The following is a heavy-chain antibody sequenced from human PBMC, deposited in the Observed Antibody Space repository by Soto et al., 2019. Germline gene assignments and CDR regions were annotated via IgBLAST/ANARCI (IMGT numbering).Heavy chain of an antibody. CDR2: IKTDGTIT. V-gene: IGHV3-74*01. D-gene: IGHD1-1*01. CDR3: ARNWNGVDY. J-gene: IGHJ4*02. CDR1: GFAFSNYW. Sequence: EVQLVESGGGLVQPGESLRLSCEASGFAFSNYWMHWVRQAPGKRPVWLSRIKTDGTITNYADYVNGRFSVSRDNAKNTLFLQMNSLTAEDMAVYYCARNWNGVDYWGQGTLVTVSS.